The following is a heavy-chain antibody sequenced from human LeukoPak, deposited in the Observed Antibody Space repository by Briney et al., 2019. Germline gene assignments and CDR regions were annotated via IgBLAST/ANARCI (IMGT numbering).Heavy chain of an antibody. CDR3: ARHPSYSSGWYNWFDP. J-gene: IGHJ5*02. Sequence: LGESLKISCKGSGYSFTSYWIGWVRQMPGKGLEWMGIIYPGDSDTRYSPSFQGQVTISADKSISTAYLQWSSLKASDTAMYYCARHPSYSSGWYNWFDPWGQGTLVTVST. CDR2: IYPGDSDT. V-gene: IGHV5-51*01. D-gene: IGHD6-19*01. CDR1: GYSFTSYW.